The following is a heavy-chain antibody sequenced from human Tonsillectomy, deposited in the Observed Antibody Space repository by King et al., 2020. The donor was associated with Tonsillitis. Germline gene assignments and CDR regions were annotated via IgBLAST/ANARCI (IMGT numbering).Heavy chain of an antibody. J-gene: IGHJ3*02. CDR3: AKDLFFTLRLPHAFDI. Sequence: VQLVESGGGVVQPGGSLRLSCAASGFTFSNYGMHWARQAPGKGLEWVAFIRYDGSIKYYADSVKGRFTISRDNSKNTLYLQMNSLRAEDTAVYYCAKDLFFTLRLPHAFDIWGQGTMVTVSS. D-gene: IGHD2/OR15-2a*01. CDR2: IRYDGSIK. V-gene: IGHV3-30*02. CDR1: GFTFSNYG.